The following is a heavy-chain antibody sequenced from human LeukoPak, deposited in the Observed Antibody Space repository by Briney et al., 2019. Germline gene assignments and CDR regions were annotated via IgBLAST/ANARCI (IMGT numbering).Heavy chain of an antibody. CDR1: GGTFSSYA. V-gene: IGHV1-69*05. Sequence: SVKVSCKASGGTFSSYAISWVRQAPGQGREWMGRIIPIFGTANYAQKFQGRDTFTTDEYPSTAYMEQSSLRSEDAAVFNCAMVHRYGSGSYYLDYWGQGTLVTVSS. D-gene: IGHD3-10*01. CDR2: IIPIFGTA. CDR3: AMVHRYGSGSYYLDY. J-gene: IGHJ4*02.